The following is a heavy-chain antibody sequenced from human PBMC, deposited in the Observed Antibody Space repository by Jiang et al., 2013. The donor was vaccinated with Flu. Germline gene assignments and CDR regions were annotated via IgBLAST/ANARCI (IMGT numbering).Heavy chain of an antibody. Sequence: EVKKPGSSVKVSCKASGGTFSSYAISWVRQAPGQGLEWMGRIIPILGIANYAQKFQGRVTITADKSTSTAYMELSSLRSEDTAVYYCARDKHYYDSSGYPDYWGQGTLVTVSS. CDR3: ARDKHYYDSSGYPDY. D-gene: IGHD3-22*01. CDR2: IIPILGIA. V-gene: IGHV1-69*04. J-gene: IGHJ4*02. CDR1: GGTFSSYA.